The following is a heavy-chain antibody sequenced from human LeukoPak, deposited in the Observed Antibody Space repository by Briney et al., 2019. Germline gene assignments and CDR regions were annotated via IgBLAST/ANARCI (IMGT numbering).Heavy chain of an antibody. D-gene: IGHD2-15*01. CDR3: ARDVGYCSGGSCYIPDY. CDR1: GYTFTSYY. V-gene: IGHV1-46*01. J-gene: IGHJ4*02. CDR2: INPSGGST. Sequence: GASVKVSCKASGYTFTSYYMHWVRPASGQGLEWMGIINPSGGSTSYAQKFQGRVTMTRDTSTSTVYMELSSLRSEDTAVYYCARDVGYCSGGSCYIPDYWGQGTLVTVSS.